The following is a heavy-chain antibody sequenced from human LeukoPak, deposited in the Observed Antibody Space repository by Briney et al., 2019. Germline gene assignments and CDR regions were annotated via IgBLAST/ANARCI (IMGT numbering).Heavy chain of an antibody. CDR3: ARLGDSGYSYGYGRYYFDY. V-gene: IGHV4-39*01. Sequence: PSEALSLTCTVPRDSISSSSYYSGWISQPPGKGLEWIGSIYYSGRTYYHPPRHNRLTIFVDNTKNQFSLKLSSVTAAETAVYYCARLGDSGYSYGYGRYYFDYWGQGTLVTVSS. D-gene: IGHD5-18*01. J-gene: IGHJ4*02. CDR1: RDSISSSSYY. CDR2: IYYSGRT.